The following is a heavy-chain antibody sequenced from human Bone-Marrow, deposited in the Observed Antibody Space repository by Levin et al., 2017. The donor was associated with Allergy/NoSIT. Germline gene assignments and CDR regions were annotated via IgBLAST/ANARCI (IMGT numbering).Heavy chain of an antibody. D-gene: IGHD2-15*01. Sequence: LSLTCAASGFTFSSYAMSWVRQAPGKGLEWVSAISGSGGSTYYADSVKGRFTISRDNSKNTLYLQMNSLRAEDTAVYYCAKRVGDCSGGSCYSDYWGQGTLVTVSS. CDR3: AKRVGDCSGGSCYSDY. J-gene: IGHJ4*02. CDR1: GFTFSSYA. CDR2: ISGSGGST. V-gene: IGHV3-23*01.